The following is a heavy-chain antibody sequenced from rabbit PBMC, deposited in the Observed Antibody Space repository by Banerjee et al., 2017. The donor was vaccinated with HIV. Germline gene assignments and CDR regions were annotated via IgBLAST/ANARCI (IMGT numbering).Heavy chain of an antibody. J-gene: IGHJ6*01. D-gene: IGHD4-1*01. CDR2: IDPVFGST. Sequence: QLKESGGGLVQPGGSLKLSCKASGFDVSSYYMSWVRQAPGKGLEWIGYIDPVFGSTYYASWVNGRFTISSHNAQNTVDLQMNSLTAADTATYFCVRDSSGWGADLWGPGTLVTVS. V-gene: IGHV1S7*01. CDR1: GFDVSSYY. CDR3: VRDSSGWGADL.